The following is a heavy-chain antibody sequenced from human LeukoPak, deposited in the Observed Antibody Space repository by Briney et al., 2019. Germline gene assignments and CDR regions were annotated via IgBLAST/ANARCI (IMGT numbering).Heavy chain of an antibody. J-gene: IGHJ4*02. CDR1: GYTFTGYY. Sequence: ASVKVSCKTSGYTFTGYYMHWGRQAPGQGLEWMGWINPNSGDTDYAQKFQGRVTMTRDTSISTGYMELSRLKSDDTAVYYCARGLTGDLDYWGQGTLVTVSS. V-gene: IGHV1-2*02. CDR2: INPNSGDT. CDR3: ARGLTGDLDY. D-gene: IGHD7-27*01.